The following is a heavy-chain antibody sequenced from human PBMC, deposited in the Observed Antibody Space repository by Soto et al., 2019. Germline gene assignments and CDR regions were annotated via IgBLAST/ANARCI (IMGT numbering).Heavy chain of an antibody. D-gene: IGHD2-15*01. Sequence: EVQLLESGGHLVQPGGSLRLSCEGTGFPFSAYGMSWVRQAPGKGLEWVSSISGNSDTSYYADSVKGRFTISRDNSENTLYLHMNNLRLDDTAVYFCAKVQRPRHPHDEGYESWGQGTLVTVSS. J-gene: IGHJ5*02. CDR3: AKVQRPRHPHDEGYES. CDR1: GFPFSAYG. CDR2: ISGNSDTS. V-gene: IGHV3-23*01.